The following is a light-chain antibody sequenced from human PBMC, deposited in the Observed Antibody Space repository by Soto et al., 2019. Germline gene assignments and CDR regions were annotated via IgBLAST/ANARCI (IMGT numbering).Light chain of an antibody. V-gene: IGLV1-51*01. J-gene: IGLJ3*02. Sequence: QSVLTQPPSVSAAPGQKVTISCSGSSSNIGNNYVSWYQHLPGTAPKPLIYDNDKRPSGIPDRFSGSKSGTSATLGITELQTGDEADYYCGTWDSSLSVGVFGGGTKLTVL. CDR2: DND. CDR3: GTWDSSLSVGV. CDR1: SSNIGNNY.